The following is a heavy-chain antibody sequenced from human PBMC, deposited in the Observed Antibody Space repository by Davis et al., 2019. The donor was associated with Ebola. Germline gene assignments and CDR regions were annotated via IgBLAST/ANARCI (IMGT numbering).Heavy chain of an antibody. CDR1: GFAVTSNY. CDR3: ARSPYYYYYAMDV. J-gene: IGHJ6*04. V-gene: IGHV3-53*01. Sequence: GESLKISCAASGFAVTSNYMNWVRQAPGRGLEWVSLIYAGGTTGYADSVKGRFTISRDKSKNTVYLQMSSLRTEDTAVYFCARSPYYYYYAMDVWGKGTTVTVPS. CDR2: IYAGGTT.